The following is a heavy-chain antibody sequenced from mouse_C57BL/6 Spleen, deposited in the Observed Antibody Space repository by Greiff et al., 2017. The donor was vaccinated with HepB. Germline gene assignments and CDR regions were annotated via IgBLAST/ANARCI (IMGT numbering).Heavy chain of an antibody. CDR2: ISDGGSYT. J-gene: IGHJ4*01. CDR3: ARERELGLYYAMDY. Sequence: EVQLVESGGGLVKPGGSLKLSCAASGFTFSSYAMSWVRQTPEKRLEWVATISDGGSYTYYPDNVKGRFTISRDNAKNNLYLQMSHLKSEDTAMYYCARERELGLYYAMDYWGQGTSVTVSS. D-gene: IGHD4-1*01. CDR1: GFTFSSYA. V-gene: IGHV5-4*01.